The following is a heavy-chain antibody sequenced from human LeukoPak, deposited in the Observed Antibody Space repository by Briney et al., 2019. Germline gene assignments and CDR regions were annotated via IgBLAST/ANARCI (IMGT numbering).Heavy chain of an antibody. V-gene: IGHV1-8*01. CDR3: ARVVAGTRIVGLGPRYYYYYYMDV. Sequence: ASVKVSCKASGYTFTSYDINWVRQATGQGLEWMGWMNPNSGNTGYAQKFQGRVTMTRNTSISTAYMELSSLRSEDTAVYYCARVVAGTRIVGLGPRYYYYYYMDVWGKGTTVTISS. D-gene: IGHD6-19*01. J-gene: IGHJ6*03. CDR2: MNPNSGNT. CDR1: GYTFTSYD.